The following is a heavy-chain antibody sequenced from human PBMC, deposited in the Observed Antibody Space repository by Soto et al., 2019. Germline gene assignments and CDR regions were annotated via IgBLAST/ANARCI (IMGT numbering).Heavy chain of an antibody. CDR1: GVSIISSSNH. V-gene: IGHV4-39*07. CDR3: ARRPLYYFDE. Sequence: SETLSLTCTVSGVSIISSSNHWDLIRQPPGKGLEWIGNIYYSENTYYNPSLKSRVTISVDTSKNQFSLKLSSVTAADTAVEDCARRPLYYFDERGHATRLTLPS. CDR2: IYYSENT. J-gene: IGHJ4*01. D-gene: IGHD3-10*01.